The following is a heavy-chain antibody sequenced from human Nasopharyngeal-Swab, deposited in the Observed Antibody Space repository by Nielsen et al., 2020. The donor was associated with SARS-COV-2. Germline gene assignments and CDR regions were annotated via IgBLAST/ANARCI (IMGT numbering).Heavy chain of an antibody. V-gene: IGHV3-30*18. D-gene: IGHD6-25*01. J-gene: IGHJ3*01. CDR2: VSDDGGAT. Sequence: GGSLRLSCVVSGFTFRSYAMTWVRQAPGKGLEWVAAVSDDGGATSYSDSVKGRFIIFRDNSRNMVYLQMDSLRGDDTAVYYCAKEKAAFDAFDVWGQGTVVTVS. CDR1: GFTFRSYA. CDR3: AKEKAAFDAFDV.